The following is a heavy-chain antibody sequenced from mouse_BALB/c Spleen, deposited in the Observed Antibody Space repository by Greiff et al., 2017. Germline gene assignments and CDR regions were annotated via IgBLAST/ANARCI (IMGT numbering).Heavy chain of an antibody. CDR3: ARGPIYYGYDEDY. J-gene: IGHJ2*01. D-gene: IGHD2-2*01. CDR1: GFTFSSYA. V-gene: IGHV5-6-5*01. Sequence: EVQLVESGGGLVKPGGSLKLSCAASGFTFSSYAMSWVRQTPEKRLEWVASISSGGSTYYPDSVKGRFTISRDNARNILYLQMSSLRSEDTAMYYCARGPIYYGYDEDYWGQGTTLTVSS. CDR2: ISSGGST.